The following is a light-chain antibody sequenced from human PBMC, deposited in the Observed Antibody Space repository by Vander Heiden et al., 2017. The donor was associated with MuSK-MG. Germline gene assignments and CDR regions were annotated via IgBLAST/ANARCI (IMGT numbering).Light chain of an antibody. CDR1: QSVLYSSNNKNY. CDR3: LGEYGTGLT. CDR2: WAS. Sequence: DIVMTQSPDSLAVSLGERATINCKSSQSVLYSSNNKNYLAWYQQKPVQPPKLLIYWASTRESGVPDRFSGSGSGTDFTLTISSLHAEDVAVYYCLGEYGTGLTFRYWIKADIK. V-gene: IGKV4-1*01. J-gene: IGKJ3*01.